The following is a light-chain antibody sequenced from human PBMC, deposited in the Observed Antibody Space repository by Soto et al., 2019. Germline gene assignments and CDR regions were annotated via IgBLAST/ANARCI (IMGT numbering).Light chain of an antibody. Sequence: EIVLTQSPATLSLSPGERATHSCGASQSVSSGYLAWYQQKPGLAPRLLIYDASSRATGIPDRFSGSGSGTDFTLTISRLEPEDFAVYYCQQYGSSPFTFGQVTKLEIK. CDR1: QSVSSGY. CDR3: QQYGSSPFT. CDR2: DAS. J-gene: IGKJ2*01. V-gene: IGKV3D-20*01.